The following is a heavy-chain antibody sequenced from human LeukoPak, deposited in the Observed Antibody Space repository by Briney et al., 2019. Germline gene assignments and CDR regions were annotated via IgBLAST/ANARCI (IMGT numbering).Heavy chain of an antibody. V-gene: IGHV3-30*04. Sequence: GRSLRLSCAASGFTFSSYAMHWVRQAPGKGLEWVAVISYDGSNKYYADSVKGRFTISRDNSKNTLYLQMNSLRAEDTAVYYCARGGDIVVVPAAMCVPYYFDYWGQGTLVTVSS. CDR1: GFTFSSYA. CDR2: ISYDGSNK. J-gene: IGHJ4*02. CDR3: ARGGDIVVVPAAMCVPYYFDY. D-gene: IGHD2-2*01.